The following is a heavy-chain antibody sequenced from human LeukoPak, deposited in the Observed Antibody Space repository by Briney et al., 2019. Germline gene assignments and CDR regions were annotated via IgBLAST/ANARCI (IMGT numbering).Heavy chain of an antibody. J-gene: IGHJ6*02. Sequence: GGSLRLSCAASGLTFRNYYMHWVRQAPGKGLEWVAVIWLDGNNEYYADSVKGRFSLSRDNSMNTLYLQLNSLRTEDTAMYYCAKDSLWFGELYYYGMDVWGQGTTVTVSS. CDR3: AKDSLWFGELYYYGMDV. V-gene: IGHV3-30-3*01. CDR2: IWLDGNNE. CDR1: GLTFRNYY. D-gene: IGHD3-10*01.